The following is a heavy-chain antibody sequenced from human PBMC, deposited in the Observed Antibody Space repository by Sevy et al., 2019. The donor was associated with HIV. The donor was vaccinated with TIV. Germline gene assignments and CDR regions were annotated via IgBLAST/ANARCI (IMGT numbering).Heavy chain of an antibody. CDR3: ARGGCSGASCQLDY. CDR1: GFTFRNYA. D-gene: IGHD2-15*01. CDR2: ISNDGSNK. V-gene: IGHV3-30-3*01. J-gene: IGHJ4*02. Sequence: GGSLRLSCGASGFTFRNYAMHWVRQAPGKGLEWAAVISNDGSNKYYADSVKGRFTISRDNSKNTLYLQMNSLRAEDTAVYYCARGGCSGASCQLDYWGQGTLVTVSS.